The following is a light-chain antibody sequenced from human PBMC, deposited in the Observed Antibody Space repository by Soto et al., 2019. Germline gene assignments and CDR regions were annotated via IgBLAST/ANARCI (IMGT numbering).Light chain of an antibody. Sequence: EIVLTQSPGTLCLSPGERATLSCRASQSVSSSYLAWYQQKPGQAPRLLIYGASSRATGIPDRFSGSGSGTDFTLTIIRLEPEHFAVYYCQQYGSSPRTFGQGTKVDI. CDR2: GAS. J-gene: IGKJ1*01. CDR1: QSVSSSY. CDR3: QQYGSSPRT. V-gene: IGKV3-20*01.